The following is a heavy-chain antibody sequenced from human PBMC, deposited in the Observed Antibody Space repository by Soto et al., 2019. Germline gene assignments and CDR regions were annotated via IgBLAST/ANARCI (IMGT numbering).Heavy chain of an antibody. CDR1: AFTFSSYW. V-gene: IGHV3-7*03. Sequence: DVRLVESGGGSVQPGGSLRLSCAASAFTFSSYWMSWVRQAPGKGLEWVASIKQDGSEKYYVDSVKGRFTISRDNAKNSLYLQMNSLRAEDTAVYYCARDGPFISVVAPGYYYGMDVCGQGTTVTVSS. J-gene: IGHJ6*02. CDR3: ARDGPFISVVAPGYYYGMDV. CDR2: IKQDGSEK. D-gene: IGHD3-22*01.